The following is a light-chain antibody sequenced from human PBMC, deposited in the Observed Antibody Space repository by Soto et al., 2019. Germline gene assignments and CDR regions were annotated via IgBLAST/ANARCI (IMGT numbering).Light chain of an antibody. CDR2: DVS. V-gene: IGLV2-8*01. CDR1: TSDIGDYDH. CDR3: ASYVGSNNVV. J-gene: IGLJ2*01. Sequence: QSALTQPPSASGSPGQSVTISCTDTTSDIGDYDHVSWYQHHPVKGPKLIIFDVSVRPSGVSDRFSGSKSGNTASLTVSGLRIEDEADYYCASYVGSNNVVFGGGTKLTVL.